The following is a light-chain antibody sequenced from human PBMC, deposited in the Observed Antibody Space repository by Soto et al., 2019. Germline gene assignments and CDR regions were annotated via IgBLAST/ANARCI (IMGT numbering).Light chain of an antibody. Sequence: DIVMTQSPDSLAVSLGERATINCKSSQSVLYSSSNKNYLAWYQQKPGKAPKLLIYAASNLQSDVPSRFSGSGSGTDFPLTISGLQPEDFATYYCLPDSNYPLTFGGGTKVEIK. CDR2: AAS. V-gene: IGKV4-1*01. CDR1: QSVLYSSSNKNY. CDR3: LPDSNYPLT. J-gene: IGKJ4*01.